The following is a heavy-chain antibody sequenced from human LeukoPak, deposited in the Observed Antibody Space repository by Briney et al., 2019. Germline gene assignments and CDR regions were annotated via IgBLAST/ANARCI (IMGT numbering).Heavy chain of an antibody. CDR1: GGSISYYY. CDR2: VYYSGST. CDR3: AKVRQSYYYYMDV. J-gene: IGHJ6*03. Sequence: SETLSLTCTVSGGSISYYYWSWIRQPPGKGLQWIGYVYYSGSTNYNPSLKSRVTISVDTSKNQFSLKLNSVTAADTAVYYCAKVRQSYYYYMDVWGKGTTVTVSS. V-gene: IGHV4-59*08.